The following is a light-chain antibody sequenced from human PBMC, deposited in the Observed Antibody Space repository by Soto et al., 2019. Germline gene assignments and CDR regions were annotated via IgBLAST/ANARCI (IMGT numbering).Light chain of an antibody. CDR2: AAS. Sequence: DIHMTQSPSSLPAALGEGVTITCRASQSISSYLNWYQQKPGKAPKLLIYAASSLQSGVPSRFSGSGSGTDFTLTISSLQPEDFATYYCQQSYSTPWTFGQGTKVDIK. CDR1: QSISSY. CDR3: QQSYSTPWT. V-gene: IGKV1-39*01. J-gene: IGKJ1*01.